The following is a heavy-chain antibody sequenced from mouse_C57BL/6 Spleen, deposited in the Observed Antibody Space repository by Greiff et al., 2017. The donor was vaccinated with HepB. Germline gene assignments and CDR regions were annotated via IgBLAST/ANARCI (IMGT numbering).Heavy chain of an antibody. J-gene: IGHJ2*01. Sequence: VQLQQPGAELVKPGASVKLSCKASGYTFTSYWMQWGKQRPGQGLEWIGEIDPSDSYTNYNQKFKGKATLTVDTSSSTAYMQLSSLTSEDSAVYYCARSYDYDVGYWGQGTTLTVSS. CDR2: IDPSDSYT. V-gene: IGHV1-50*01. CDR3: ARSYDYDVGY. D-gene: IGHD2-4*01. CDR1: GYTFTSYW.